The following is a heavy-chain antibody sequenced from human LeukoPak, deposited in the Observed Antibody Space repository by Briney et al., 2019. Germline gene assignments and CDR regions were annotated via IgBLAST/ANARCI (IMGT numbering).Heavy chain of an antibody. V-gene: IGHV3-23*01. Sequence: GGSLRLSCAASGFTFSSYAMSWVRQAPGKGLEWVSAISGSGGGTYYADSVKGRFTISRDNSKNTLYLQMNSLRAEDTAVYYCAKVRNWGVRNDFDYWGQGTLVTVSS. J-gene: IGHJ4*02. CDR3: AKVRNWGVRNDFDY. CDR1: GFTFSSYA. D-gene: IGHD7-27*01. CDR2: ISGSGGGT.